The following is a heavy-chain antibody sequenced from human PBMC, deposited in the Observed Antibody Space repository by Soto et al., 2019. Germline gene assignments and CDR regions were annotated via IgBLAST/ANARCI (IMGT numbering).Heavy chain of an antibody. V-gene: IGHV3-30-3*01. J-gene: IGHJ6*02. Sequence: VGSLRLSCAASGFTFSSYAMHWVRQAPGKGLEWVAVISYDGSNKYYADSVKGRFTISRDNSKNTLYLQMNSLRAEDTAVYYCARELRNGMDVWGQGTTVTVSS. CDR2: ISYDGSNK. CDR1: GFTFSSYA. CDR3: ARELRNGMDV.